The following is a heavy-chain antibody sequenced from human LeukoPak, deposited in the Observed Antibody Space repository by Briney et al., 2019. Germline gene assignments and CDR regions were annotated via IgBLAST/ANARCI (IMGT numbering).Heavy chain of an antibody. V-gene: IGHV1-2*02. CDR3: ARDLGSPMDV. CDR1: GGTFSSYA. J-gene: IGHJ6*03. Sequence: ASVKVSCKASGGTFSSYAISWVRQAPGQGLEWMGWINPNSGGTNYAQKFQGRVTMTRDTSISTAYMELSRLRSDDTAVYYCARDLGSPMDVWGKGTTVTVSS. CDR2: INPNSGGT.